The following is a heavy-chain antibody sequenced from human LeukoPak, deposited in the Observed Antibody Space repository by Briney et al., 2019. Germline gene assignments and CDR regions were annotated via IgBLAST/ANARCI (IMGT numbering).Heavy chain of an antibody. CDR2: INHSGST. J-gene: IGHJ4*02. V-gene: IGHV4-34*01. D-gene: IGHD5-18*01. CDR3: ARARGGRGYSYGLFDY. CDR1: GGSFSGYY. Sequence: PSETLSLTCAVYGGSFSGYYWSWLRQPPGKGLEWIGEINHSGSTNYNPSLKSRVTISVDTSKNQFSLKLSSVTAADTAVYYCARARGGRGYSYGLFDYWGQGTLVTVSS.